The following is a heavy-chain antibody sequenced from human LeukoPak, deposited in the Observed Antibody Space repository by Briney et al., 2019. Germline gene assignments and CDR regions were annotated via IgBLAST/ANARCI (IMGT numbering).Heavy chain of an antibody. CDR3: ARDSPSQQLGFDD. D-gene: IGHD6-13*01. CDR2: ISSSGSTI. V-gene: IGHV3-48*03. Sequence: PGGSLRLSCAASGFTFSSYEMNWVRQAPGKGLEWVSYISSSGSTIYYADSVKGRFTISRDNAKNSLYLQMNSLRAEDTAVYYCARDSPSQQLGFDDWGQGTLVTVSS. J-gene: IGHJ4*02. CDR1: GFTFSSYE.